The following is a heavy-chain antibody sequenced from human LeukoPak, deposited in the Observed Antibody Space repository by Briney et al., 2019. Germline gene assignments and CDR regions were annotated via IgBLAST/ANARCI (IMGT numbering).Heavy chain of an antibody. D-gene: IGHD6-19*01. CDR2: IGSVTTYI. CDR1: GFTFSDYT. Sequence: GGSLRLSCAASGFTFSDYTMNWVRQAPGKGLEWVSSIGSVTTYIYYADSVKGRFTISRDNAKNSLSLQMNSLRAEDTAVYYCARAIAVAGPYYFDYWGQGTLVSVSS. CDR3: ARAIAVAGPYYFDY. V-gene: IGHV3-21*01. J-gene: IGHJ4*02.